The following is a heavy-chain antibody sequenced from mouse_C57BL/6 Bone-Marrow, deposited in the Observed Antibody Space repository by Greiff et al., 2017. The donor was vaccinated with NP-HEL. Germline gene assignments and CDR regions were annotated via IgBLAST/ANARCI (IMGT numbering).Heavy chain of an antibody. D-gene: IGHD1-1*01. CDR1: GYTFTTYW. Sequence: QVQLQQPGAELVKPGASVKLSCKASGYTFTTYWMQWVKQRPGQGLEWIGEIDPSDSYPNYNQKFKVKATLTVDTSSSTAYMQLSSLTSEDSAVYYCARKAYYGRSYEFAYWGQGTLVTVSA. J-gene: IGHJ3*01. CDR3: ARKAYYGRSYEFAY. CDR2: IDPSDSYP. V-gene: IGHV1-50*01.